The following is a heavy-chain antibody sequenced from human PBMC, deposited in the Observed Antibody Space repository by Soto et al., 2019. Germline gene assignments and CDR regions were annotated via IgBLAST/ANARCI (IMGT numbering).Heavy chain of an antibody. CDR2: IYYSGST. CDR1: GGSISSSSYY. J-gene: IGHJ6*03. D-gene: IGHD3-3*01. Sequence: QLQLQESGPGLVKPSETLSLTCTVSGGSISSSSYYWGWIRQPPGKGLEWIGGIYYSGSTYYNPSLKSRVTISVDTSKNQFSLKLSSVTAADTAVYYCARGPYYDFWSGPTFYYYYMDVWGKGTTVTVSS. V-gene: IGHV4-39*01. CDR3: ARGPYYDFWSGPTFYYYYMDV.